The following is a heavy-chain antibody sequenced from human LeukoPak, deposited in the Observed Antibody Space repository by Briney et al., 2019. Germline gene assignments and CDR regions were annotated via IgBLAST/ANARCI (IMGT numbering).Heavy chain of an antibody. Sequence: GGSLRLSCAASGFTFSNYAMTWVRQAPGKGLEWVSIIYSGGTTYYADSVKGRFTLSRDNSKNTLYLQMTSLRAEDTAVYYCARGPTGYQNNAYPFCFDYWGQGTVVTVSS. CDR3: ARGPTGYQNNAYPFCFDY. D-gene: IGHD3-16*01. CDR1: GFTFSNYA. V-gene: IGHV3-66*01. CDR2: IYSGGTT. J-gene: IGHJ4*02.